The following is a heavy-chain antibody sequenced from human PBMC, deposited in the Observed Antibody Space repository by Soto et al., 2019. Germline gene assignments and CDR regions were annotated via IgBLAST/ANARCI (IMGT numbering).Heavy chain of an antibody. CDR2: ISADGDTK. CDR1: GFTFSDHI. V-gene: IGHV3-30-3*01. CDR3: LGGIGYSYGYHAFDL. Sequence: QLQLVESGGGVVQPGRSLRLSCAASGFTFSDHILHWVRQAPGKGLEWLAFISADGDTKYYADSVKGRFTISRDNSKNTLYLQMNSLRREDTSVYYCLGGIGYSYGYHAFDLWGQGTMVTVSS. J-gene: IGHJ3*01. D-gene: IGHD5-18*01.